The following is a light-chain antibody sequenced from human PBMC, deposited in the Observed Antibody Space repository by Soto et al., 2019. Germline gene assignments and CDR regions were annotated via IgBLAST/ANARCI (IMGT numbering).Light chain of an antibody. J-gene: IGLJ2*01. CDR1: SSDVGGYNY. V-gene: IGLV2-14*01. CDR3: SSYTSSSTLVV. Sequence: QSVLTQPASVSGSPGQSITISCTGTSSDVGGYNYVSWYQHHPGKAPKFMIYEVSNRPSGVSNRFSGSKSGNTASLTISGLQAEDEADYYCSSYTSSSTLVVFGGGTKLTVL. CDR2: EVS.